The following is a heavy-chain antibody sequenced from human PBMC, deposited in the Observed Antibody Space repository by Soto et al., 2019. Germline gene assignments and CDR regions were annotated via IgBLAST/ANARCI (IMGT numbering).Heavy chain of an antibody. CDR1: GFTFSSYA. Sequence: EVQLLESGGGLVQPGGSLRLSCAASGFTFSSYAMSWVRQAPGKGLEWVSAISGSGGGTYYADSVKGRFTISRDNSKNTLYLQMNSLMDEDRLVYYCAKAQYGVTVPFEYWGQGTLVTVSS. J-gene: IGHJ4*02. V-gene: IGHV3-23*01. CDR2: ISGSGGGT. CDR3: AKAQYGVTVPFEY. D-gene: IGHD4-4*01.